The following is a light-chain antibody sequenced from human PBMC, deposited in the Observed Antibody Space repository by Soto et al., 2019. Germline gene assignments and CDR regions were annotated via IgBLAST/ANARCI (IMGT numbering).Light chain of an antibody. J-gene: IGKJ4*01. CDR1: QSVNIY. Sequence: EIVMTQSPATLSVSPGERATLSCRASQSVNIYLAWYQQKPGQAPRLLIFGASYRATGIPARFSGSGSGTELNLPISCLQSEDFAVYFCQQYDDWLRLTFGGGTKVDIK. V-gene: IGKV3D-15*01. CDR3: QQYDDWLRLT. CDR2: GAS.